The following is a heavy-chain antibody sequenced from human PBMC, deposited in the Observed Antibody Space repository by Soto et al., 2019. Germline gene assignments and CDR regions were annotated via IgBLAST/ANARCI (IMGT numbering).Heavy chain of an antibody. D-gene: IGHD6-19*01. J-gene: IGHJ6*02. CDR2: LWYDGSNK. Sequence: QVQLVESGGGVVQPGRSLRLSCAASGFTFSSYGMHWVRQSPGKGLEWVAVLWYDGSNKYYADSVKGRFTISRDNSKNTLYLQMNSLRAEDTAVYYCAREANGGGWDYYYGMDVWGQGTTVTVSS. V-gene: IGHV3-33*01. CDR3: AREANGGGWDYYYGMDV. CDR1: GFTFSSYG.